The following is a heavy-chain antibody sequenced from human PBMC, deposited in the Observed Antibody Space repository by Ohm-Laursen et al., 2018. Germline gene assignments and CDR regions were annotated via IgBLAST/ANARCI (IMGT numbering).Heavy chain of an antibody. J-gene: IGHJ1*01. V-gene: IGHV3-7*01. CDR3: ARDRAGSWGYFQH. D-gene: IGHD6-13*01. Sequence: GSLRLSCAASGFTFSSYWMSWVRQAPGKGLEWVANIKQDGSEKYYVDSVKGRFTISRDNAKNSLYLQMNSLRAEDTAVYYCARDRAGSWGYFQHRGQGTLVTVSS. CDR2: IKQDGSEK. CDR1: GFTFSSYW.